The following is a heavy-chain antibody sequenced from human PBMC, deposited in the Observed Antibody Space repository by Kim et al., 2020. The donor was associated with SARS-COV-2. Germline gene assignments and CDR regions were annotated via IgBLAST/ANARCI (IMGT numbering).Heavy chain of an antibody. CDR1: GGTFSSYA. CDR3: ARHYYYDSSGYYHLGSFDY. D-gene: IGHD3-22*01. V-gene: IGHV1-69*13. CDR2: IIPIFGTA. J-gene: IGHJ4*02. Sequence: SVKVSCKASGGTFSSYAISWVRQAPGQGLEWMGGIIPIFGTANYAQKFQGRVTITADESTSTAYMELSSLRSEDTAVYYCARHYYYDSSGYYHLGSFDYWGQGTLVTVSS.